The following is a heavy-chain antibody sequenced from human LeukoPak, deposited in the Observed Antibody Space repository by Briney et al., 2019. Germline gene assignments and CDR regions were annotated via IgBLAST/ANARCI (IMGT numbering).Heavy chain of an antibody. V-gene: IGHV1-46*01. J-gene: IGHJ3*02. CDR3: ARALYCSSTSCYAADYDVDAFDI. CDR2: INPSGGST. Sequence: EASVKVSCKASGYTFTSYYMHWVRQAPGQGLEWMGIINPSGGSTSYAQKFQGRVTMTRDTSTSTVYMELSSLRSEDTAVYYCARALYCSSTSCYAADYDVDAFDIWGQGTMVAVSS. CDR1: GYTFTSYY. D-gene: IGHD2-2*01.